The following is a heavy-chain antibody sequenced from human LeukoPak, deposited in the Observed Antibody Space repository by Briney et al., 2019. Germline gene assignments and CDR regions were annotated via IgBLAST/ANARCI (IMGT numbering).Heavy chain of an antibody. CDR2: IIPIFDTA. V-gene: IGHV1-69*01. CDR1: GGTFSNYA. J-gene: IGHJ4*02. CDR3: ARDLVGSHTSYSSGAWDY. D-gene: IGHD3-9*01. Sequence: SVKVFCKASGGTFSNYAISWVRQAPGQGLEWMGGIIPIFDTADYAQKFQGRLTITADESTSTAYMELSSLRAEDTAVYYCARDLVGSHTSYSSGAWDYWGQGTLVTVSS.